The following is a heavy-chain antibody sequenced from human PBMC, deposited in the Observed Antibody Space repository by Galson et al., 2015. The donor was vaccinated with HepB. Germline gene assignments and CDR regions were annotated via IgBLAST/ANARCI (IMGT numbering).Heavy chain of an antibody. D-gene: IGHD3-10*01. V-gene: IGHV3-30*04. J-gene: IGHJ4*02. CDR3: ARAEFGEFLFDY. CDR2: ISSDGRNQ. CDR1: GFTFSHYA. Sequence: SLRLSCAASGFTFSHYATHWVRQAPGKGLEWVAVISSDGRNQDYADSVKGRFTISRDKSRDALYLQMNSLRTDDTALYYCARAEFGEFLFDYWGQGTLVIVSA.